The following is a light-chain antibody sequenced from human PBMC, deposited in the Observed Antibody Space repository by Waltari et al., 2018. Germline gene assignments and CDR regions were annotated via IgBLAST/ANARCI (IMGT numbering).Light chain of an antibody. CDR3: HVWHPHVDPGV. CDR1: NIGTYS. Sequence: SYVVTQPPSVSVAPGETATITCGGDNIGTYSVHGYQQNAGQAPVLVLFYDRDRTSGIPVRFSGSNSGNAATLTISRVEAGDEARYYCHVWHPHVDPGVFGTGTEVTVL. CDR2: YDR. V-gene: IGLV3-21*04. J-gene: IGLJ1*01.